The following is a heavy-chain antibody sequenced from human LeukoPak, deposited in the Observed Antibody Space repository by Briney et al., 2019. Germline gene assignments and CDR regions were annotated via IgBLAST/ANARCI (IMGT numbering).Heavy chain of an antibody. CDR1: GFTFSSYG. CDR2: ISYDGSNK. D-gene: IGHD3-22*01. J-gene: IGHJ4*02. Sequence: GGSLRLSCAASGFTFSSYGMHWVRQAPGKGLEWVAVISYDGSNKYYADSVKGRFTISRDNSKNTLYLQMNSLRAEDTAVHYCAKDRYYYDSSAPDYWGQGTLVTVSS. CDR3: AKDRYYYDSSAPDY. V-gene: IGHV3-30*18.